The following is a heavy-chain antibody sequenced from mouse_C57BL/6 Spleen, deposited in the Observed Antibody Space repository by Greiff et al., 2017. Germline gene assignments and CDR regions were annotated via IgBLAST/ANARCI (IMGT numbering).Heavy chain of an antibody. D-gene: IGHD1-1*01. V-gene: IGHV14-3*01. CDR3: ARSSYYYGSSHHAMDY. CDR2: IDPANGNT. J-gene: IGHJ4*01. CDR1: GFNIKNTY. Sequence: VQLQQSVAELVRPGASVKLSCTASGFNIKNTYMHWVKQRPEQGLEWIGRIDPANGNTKYAPKFQGKATITADTSTNTAYLQLSSLTSEDTAIYYCARSSYYYGSSHHAMDYWGQGTSVTVAS.